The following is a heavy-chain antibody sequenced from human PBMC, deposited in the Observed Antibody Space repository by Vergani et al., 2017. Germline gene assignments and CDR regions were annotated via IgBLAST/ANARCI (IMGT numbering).Heavy chain of an antibody. Sequence: QVRLQESGPGVVKPSEPLSLTCNVSGYSISTNFYWGWIRQSPGKGLEWIGIIFHGGSPYFNPSLKGRLTLSVDTSKNHFSLSLRSVTAAATAVYYCVRSGIGYADLPRDYWGQGMLVTVSS. CDR1: GYSISTNFY. D-gene: IGHD4-17*01. CDR2: IFHGGSP. CDR3: VRSGIGYADLPRDY. V-gene: IGHV4-38-2*02. J-gene: IGHJ4*02.